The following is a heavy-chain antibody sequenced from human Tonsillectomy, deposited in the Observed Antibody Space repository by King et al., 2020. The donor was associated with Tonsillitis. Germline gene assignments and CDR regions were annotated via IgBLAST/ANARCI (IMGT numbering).Heavy chain of an antibody. Sequence: QLVQSGAEVKKPGASVKVSCQASGYAFTDNYIHWVRQAPGQGLEWMGWIIPNRGSTNFGQRFQGRVTRTRDTSLNTAYMELNGLRSDDKAVYFCGRGESLAARRGRNFFDYFGQGTLVTVSS. CDR2: IIPNRGST. V-gene: IGHV1-2*02. CDR3: GRGESLAARRGRNFFDY. D-gene: IGHD6-6*01. CDR1: GYAFTDNY. J-gene: IGHJ4*02.